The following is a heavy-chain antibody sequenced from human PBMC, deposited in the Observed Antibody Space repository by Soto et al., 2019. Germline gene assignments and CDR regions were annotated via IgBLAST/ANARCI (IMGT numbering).Heavy chain of an antibody. CDR3: AKDLLHTMIVVTGNFDP. D-gene: IGHD3-22*01. J-gene: IGHJ5*02. CDR1: GFPFSSYA. CDR2: ISGSGGST. V-gene: IGHV3-23*01. Sequence: PGGSLRLSCAASGFPFSSYAMSWVRQAPGKGLEWVSAISGSGGSTYYADSVKGRFTISRDNSKNTLYLQMNSLRAEDTAVYYRAKDLLHTMIVVTGNFDPWGQGTLVTVSS.